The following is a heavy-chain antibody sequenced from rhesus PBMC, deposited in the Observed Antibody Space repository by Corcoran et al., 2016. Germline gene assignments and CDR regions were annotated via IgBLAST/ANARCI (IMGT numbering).Heavy chain of an antibody. CDR1: GGSICRYYY. J-gene: IGHJ4*01. Sequence: VQLQESGPGLVKPSATLSLPCPLSGGSICRYYYWTCIRPPPGKGLEWIGGIYGNSSSTYYNTSLKSRVTISKDTSKNQFSLKRSSVTAADTAVDYCAKLGYSNRDYWGQGVLVTVSS. D-gene: IGHD4-23*01. CDR3: AKLGYSNRDY. V-gene: IGHV4-143*01. CDR2: IYGNSSST.